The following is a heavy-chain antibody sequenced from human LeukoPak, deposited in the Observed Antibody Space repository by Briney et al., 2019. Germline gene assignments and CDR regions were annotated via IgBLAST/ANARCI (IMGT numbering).Heavy chain of an antibody. CDR3: ARDLSLYYDSTTYSGFDY. CDR1: GFTFTTYW. CDR2: ISWDGGST. J-gene: IGHJ4*01. Sequence: GGSLRLSYAASGFTFTTYWMSWVRQAPGKGLEWVSLISWDGGSTYYADSVKGRFTISRDNSKNSLYLQMNSLRTEDTAVYYCARDLSLYYDSTTYSGFDYWGRGTLVTVSS. D-gene: IGHD3-22*01. V-gene: IGHV3-43*01.